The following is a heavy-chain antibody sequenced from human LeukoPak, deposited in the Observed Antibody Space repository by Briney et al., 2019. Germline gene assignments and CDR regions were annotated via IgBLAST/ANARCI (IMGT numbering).Heavy chain of an antibody. D-gene: IGHD6-19*01. V-gene: IGHV4-30-4*01. Sequence: SETLSLTCAVYGGSFSGYYWSWIRQPPGKGLEWIGYIYYSGSTYYNPSLKSRVTISVDTSKNQFSLKLSSVTAADTAVYYCARGSVRLVHDYWGQGTLSPSPQ. CDR1: GGSFSGYY. CDR2: IYYSGST. J-gene: IGHJ4*02. CDR3: ARGSVRLVHDY.